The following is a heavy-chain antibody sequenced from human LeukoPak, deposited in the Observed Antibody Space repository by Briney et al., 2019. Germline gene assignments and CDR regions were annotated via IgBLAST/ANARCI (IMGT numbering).Heavy chain of an antibody. CDR3: AKGDAFDI. V-gene: IGHV3-30*18. J-gene: IGHJ3*02. Sequence: GGSLRLSCAASGFTFSSYGMHWVRQAPGKGLEWVAVISYDGSNKYYADSVKDRFTISRDNSKNTLYLQMNSLRAEDTAVYYCAKGDAFDIWGQGTMVTVSS. CDR1: GFTFSSYG. CDR2: ISYDGSNK.